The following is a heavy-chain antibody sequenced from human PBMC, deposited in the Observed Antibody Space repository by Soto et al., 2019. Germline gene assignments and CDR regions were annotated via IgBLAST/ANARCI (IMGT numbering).Heavy chain of an antibody. J-gene: IGHJ4*02. CDR3: ARDDFWSGYYQLGDY. Sequence: QVQLVQSGVEVKKPGASVKVSCKASGYTFTGYYIHWVRQAPGQGLEWMGWIDPNSGGTNYAQKFQGRVTMTRDTSISTAYMELSRLRSDDTAVYYCARDDFWSGYYQLGDYWGQGTLVTVSS. CDR1: GYTFTGYY. D-gene: IGHD3-3*01. CDR2: IDPNSGGT. V-gene: IGHV1-2*02.